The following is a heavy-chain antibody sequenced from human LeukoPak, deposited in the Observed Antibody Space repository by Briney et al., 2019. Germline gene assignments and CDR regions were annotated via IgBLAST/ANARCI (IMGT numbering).Heavy chain of an antibody. Sequence: PSETLSLTCTVSGGSINSDTYYWSWIRQHPGRGLEWMGYFYYTGSTDYNPSLKRRLPISIDTSRNQFSLDLSSVTAADTAVYYCVRDATNYYERSGYYYPYDAFDIWGQGTMVTVSS. V-gene: IGHV4-31*03. CDR2: FYYTGST. CDR3: VRDATNYYERSGYYYPYDAFDI. CDR1: GGSINSDTYY. D-gene: IGHD3-22*01. J-gene: IGHJ3*02.